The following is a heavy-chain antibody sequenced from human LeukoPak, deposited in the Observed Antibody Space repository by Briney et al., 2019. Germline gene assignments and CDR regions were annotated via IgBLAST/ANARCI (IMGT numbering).Heavy chain of an antibody. D-gene: IGHD6-13*01. V-gene: IGHV1-3*01. CDR2: INAGNGNT. Sequence: ASVKVSCKASGYTFTSYAMHWVRQAPGQRLEWMGWINAGNGNTKYSQKFQGRVTITRDTSASTAYMGLSSLRSEDTAVYYCARDVQQLAYGAFDIWGQGTMVTVYS. J-gene: IGHJ3*02. CDR1: GYTFTSYA. CDR3: ARDVQQLAYGAFDI.